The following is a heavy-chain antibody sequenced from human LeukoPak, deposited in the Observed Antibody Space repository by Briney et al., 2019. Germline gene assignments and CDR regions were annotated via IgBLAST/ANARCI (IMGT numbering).Heavy chain of an antibody. D-gene: IGHD1-14*01. CDR3: ARGRTQDSSESDPPFDY. J-gene: IGHJ4*02. V-gene: IGHV1-2*02. CDR1: GYTFTRYY. Sequence: ASVKVPRKASGYTFTRYYVHWVRQAPGQGLEWLGWHNPNSGGTHYAQKFQGRVTMTRDTSISTACMELSRLRSDDTAVYYCARGRTQDSSESDPPFDYWGQGTLVTVSS. CDR2: HNPNSGGT.